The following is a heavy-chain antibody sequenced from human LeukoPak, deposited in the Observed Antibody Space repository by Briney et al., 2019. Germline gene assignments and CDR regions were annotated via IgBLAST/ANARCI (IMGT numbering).Heavy chain of an antibody. V-gene: IGHV3-20*01. CDR3: ARDVGYEYFWFDP. CDR1: GFTFKNYG. Sequence: GSLSLSCAASGFTFKNYGMSWVRQVPGKGLEWVSGINWSGGSTDYADSVKGRFTISRDNAKNSVYLQMNNLRAEDTALYHCARDVGYEYFWFDPWGQGTLVTVSS. CDR2: INWSGGST. J-gene: IGHJ5*02. D-gene: IGHD5-12*01.